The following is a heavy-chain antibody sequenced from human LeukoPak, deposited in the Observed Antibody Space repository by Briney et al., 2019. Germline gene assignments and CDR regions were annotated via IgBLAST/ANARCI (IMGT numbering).Heavy chain of an antibody. V-gene: IGHV3-23*01. CDR2: ISGSGGST. D-gene: IGHD3-10*01. Sequence: GGSLRLSCAASGFTFSSYAMSWVRQAPGKGLEWVSAISGSGGSTYYADSVKGRFTISRDNSKNTLYLQMNSLRAEDTAVYYCAKVKKNYYGSGLFDYWGQGTLVTVSS. CDR3: AKVKKNYYGSGLFDY. J-gene: IGHJ4*02. CDR1: GFTFSSYA.